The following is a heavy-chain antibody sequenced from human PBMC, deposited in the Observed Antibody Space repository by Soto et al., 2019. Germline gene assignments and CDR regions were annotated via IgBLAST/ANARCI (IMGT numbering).Heavy chain of an antibody. V-gene: IGHV3-7*03. J-gene: IGHJ4*02. CDR1: GFMFGSYW. D-gene: IGHD4-17*01. CDR3: ATVRATDYEIDY. CDR2: IKRDGSEK. Sequence: PGGSLRLSCTASGFMFGSYWMTWVRHVPGKGLQWVANIKRDGSEKYYVDFVKGRSTISRENADNSVFLDMNNLRVDDTATYYCATVRATDYEIDYWGQGALVTV.